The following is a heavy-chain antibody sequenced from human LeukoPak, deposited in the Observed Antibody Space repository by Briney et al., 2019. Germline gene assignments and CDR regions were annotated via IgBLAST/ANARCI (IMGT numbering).Heavy chain of an antibody. CDR2: ISSSSSTI. Sequence: GGSLRLSCAASGFTFSSYSMNWVRQAPGKGLEWVSYISSSSSTIYYADSVKGRFTISRDNAKNSLYLQMNSLRAEDTAVYYCARAGQWELLLYWGQGTLLTVSS. CDR1: GFTFSSYS. V-gene: IGHV3-48*01. D-gene: IGHD1-26*01. CDR3: ARAGQWELLLY. J-gene: IGHJ4*02.